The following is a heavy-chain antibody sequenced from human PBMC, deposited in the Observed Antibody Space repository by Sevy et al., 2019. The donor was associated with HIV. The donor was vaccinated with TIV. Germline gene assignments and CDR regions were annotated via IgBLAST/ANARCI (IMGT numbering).Heavy chain of an antibody. CDR3: ASYGGYFDH. Sequence: GGSLRLSCAASGFTFSIYYMTWARQAPGKGLEWVANINSDGSDKYYVYSVKGQSTIPRDNAKNSLYLQMTSLTAEDTAVYYCASYGGYFDHWGQGTLVTVSS. D-gene: IGHD2-15*01. CDR1: GFTFSIYY. CDR2: INSDGSDK. J-gene: IGHJ4*02. V-gene: IGHV3-7*01.